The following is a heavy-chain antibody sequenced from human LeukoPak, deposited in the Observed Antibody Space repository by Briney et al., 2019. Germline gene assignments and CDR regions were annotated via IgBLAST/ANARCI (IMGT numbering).Heavy chain of an antibody. Sequence: ASVKVSCKASGYTFTGYYMHWVRQAPGQGLEWMGWISAYNGNTNYAQKLQGRVTMTTDTSTSTAYMELRSLRSDDTAVYYCARDSSDIVVVPAAMPFFSYAFDIWGQGTMVTVSS. V-gene: IGHV1-18*04. CDR1: GYTFTGYY. J-gene: IGHJ3*02. CDR3: ARDSSDIVVVPAAMPFFSYAFDI. CDR2: ISAYNGNT. D-gene: IGHD2-2*01.